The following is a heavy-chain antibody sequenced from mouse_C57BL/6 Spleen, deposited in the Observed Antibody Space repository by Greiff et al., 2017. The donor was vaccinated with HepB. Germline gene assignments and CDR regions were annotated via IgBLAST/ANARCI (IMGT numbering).Heavy chain of an antibody. CDR3: ARRRNDGYYVVYYAMDY. CDR1: GYTFTGYW. Sequence: VQLQQSGAELMKPGASVKLSCKATGYTFTGYWIEWVKQRPGHGLEWIGEILPGSGSTNYNEKFKGKATFTADTSSNTAYMQLSSLTTEDSAIYYCARRRNDGYYVVYYAMDYWGQGTSVTVSS. CDR2: ILPGSGST. J-gene: IGHJ4*01. D-gene: IGHD2-3*01. V-gene: IGHV1-9*01.